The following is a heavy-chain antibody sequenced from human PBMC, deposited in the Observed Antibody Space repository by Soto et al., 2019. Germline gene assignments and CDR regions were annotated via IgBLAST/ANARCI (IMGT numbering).Heavy chain of an antibody. Sequence: QVQLVESGGGVVQPGRSLRLSCAASGFTFSSYAMHWVRQAPGKGLEWVAVISYDGSNKYYADYVKGRFTISRDNSKTTLYLQMNSLRAEDTAVYYCARDRGYGSGSSDYWGQGTLVTVSS. V-gene: IGHV3-30-3*01. CDR1: GFTFSSYA. D-gene: IGHD3-10*01. CDR3: ARDRGYGSGSSDY. CDR2: ISYDGSNK. J-gene: IGHJ4*02.